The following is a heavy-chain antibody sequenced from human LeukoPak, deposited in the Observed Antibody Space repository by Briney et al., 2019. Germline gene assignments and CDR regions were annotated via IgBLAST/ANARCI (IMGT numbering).Heavy chain of an antibody. CDR3: AKDTFRSSGPGY. J-gene: IGHJ4*02. Sequence: PGGSLRLSCAASGFTFSSYGMHWVRQAPGKGLEWVAFIRYDGSNKYYADSVKGRFTISRDNSKNTLYLQMNSLRAEDTAVYYCAKDTFRSSGPGYWGQGTLVTVSS. V-gene: IGHV3-30*02. D-gene: IGHD6-19*01. CDR1: GFTFSSYG. CDR2: IRYDGSNK.